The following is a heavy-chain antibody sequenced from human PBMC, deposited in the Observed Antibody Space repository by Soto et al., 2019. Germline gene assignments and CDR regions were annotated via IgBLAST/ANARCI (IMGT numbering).Heavy chain of an antibody. CDR3: ARGGYYWDN. Sequence: GGSLRLSCAASGFTFSTYEMTWVRQAPGKGLEWGSYIGSGGTIFYADSVKGRFTISRDNARNSLYLQMNSLRDEDTAVYYCARGGYYWDNWGRGSLVTVSS. D-gene: IGHD3-3*01. CDR2: IGSGGTI. CDR1: GFTFSTYE. V-gene: IGHV3-48*03. J-gene: IGHJ4*01.